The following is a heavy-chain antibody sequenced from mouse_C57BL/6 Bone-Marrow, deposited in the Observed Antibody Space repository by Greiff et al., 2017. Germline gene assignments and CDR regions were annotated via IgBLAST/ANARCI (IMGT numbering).Heavy chain of an antibody. D-gene: IGHD1-1*01. V-gene: IGHV5-16*01. Sequence: EVKVVESGGGLVKPGSSMKLSCTASGFTFSDYYMAWVRQGPEKGLEWVANINYDGSSTYYLDSLKSRFIISRDNAKNILYLQMSSLKSEDTATSYCARDYYGSADYWGQGTPLTVSS. CDR2: INYDGSST. J-gene: IGHJ2*01. CDR3: ARDYYGSADY. CDR1: GFTFSDYY.